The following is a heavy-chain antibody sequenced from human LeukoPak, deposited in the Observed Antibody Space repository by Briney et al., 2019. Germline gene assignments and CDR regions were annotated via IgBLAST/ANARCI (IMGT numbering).Heavy chain of an antibody. V-gene: IGHV4-59*12. Sequence: PSETLSLTCIVSGGSLSGFYWSWIRQPPGAGLEWIGYVYYSGSTTYNPSLTSRVTISVDKSKNQFSPKLSSVTAAGTPVYYCARLRLGTGIDYWGQGTLVTVSS. CDR3: ARLRLGTGIDY. J-gene: IGHJ4*02. CDR2: VYYSGST. CDR1: GGSLSGFY. D-gene: IGHD3-10*01.